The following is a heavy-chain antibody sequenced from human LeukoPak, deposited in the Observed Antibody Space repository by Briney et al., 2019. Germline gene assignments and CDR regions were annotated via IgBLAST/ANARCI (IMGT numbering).Heavy chain of an antibody. CDR1: GFTFSSYE. D-gene: IGHD6-6*01. CDR2: ISSSGSTI. Sequence: WGSLRLSCAASGFTFSSYEMNWVGQAPGKGLEWVSYISSSGSTIYYADSVKGRFTISRDNSKNTLYLQMNNLRAEDTAVYYCAKVSSSSSRTFDYWGQGTLVTVSS. CDR3: AKVSSSSSRTFDY. J-gene: IGHJ4*02. V-gene: IGHV3-48*03.